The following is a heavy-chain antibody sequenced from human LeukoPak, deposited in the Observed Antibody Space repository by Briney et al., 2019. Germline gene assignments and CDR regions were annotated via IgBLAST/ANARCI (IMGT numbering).Heavy chain of an antibody. D-gene: IGHD4-17*01. V-gene: IGHV4-38-2*02. CDR3: ARCPATVTTRYYYYYMDV. CDR2: IYHSGST. Sequence: SETLSLTCTVSGYSLSSGYYWGWIRQPPGKGLEWTGSIYHSGSTYYNPSRNSRVTISVDPSKNQFSLKLSSVTAADTAVYYCARCPATVTTRYYYYYMDVWGKGTTVTVSS. J-gene: IGHJ6*03. CDR1: GYSLSSGYY.